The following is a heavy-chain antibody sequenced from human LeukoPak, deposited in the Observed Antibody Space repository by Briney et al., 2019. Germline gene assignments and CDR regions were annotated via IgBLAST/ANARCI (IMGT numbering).Heavy chain of an antibody. CDR3: AKDSNGDYVGAFDF. V-gene: IGHV3-23*01. D-gene: IGHD4-23*01. CDR2: ITSTTSST. Sequence: PGGSLRLSCAASGFTFSIYAMHWVRQAPGKGLEWVSTITSTTSSTSYADSVKGRFTISRDNSKRTLYLQMDSLRAEDTALYYCAKDSNGDYVGAFDFWGQGTLVTVSS. J-gene: IGHJ3*01. CDR1: GFTFSIYA.